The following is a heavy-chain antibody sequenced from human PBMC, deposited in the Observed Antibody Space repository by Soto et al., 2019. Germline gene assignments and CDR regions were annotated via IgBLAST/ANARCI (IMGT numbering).Heavy chain of an antibody. V-gene: IGHV3-23*01. J-gene: IGHJ6*02. CDR1: GFTFSDYG. D-gene: IGHD6-6*01. Sequence: EVQLLESGGGLIQPGGSLRLSCAGSGFTFSDYGMNWVRQVPGKGLEWVSGLTWGGSAYYAESVRGRFTISRDNSKSILYDQMNSLRVEDTAVYYCAKERTSSTYDGMDVWGQGTPVTLSS. CDR3: AKERTSSTYDGMDV. CDR2: LTWGGSA.